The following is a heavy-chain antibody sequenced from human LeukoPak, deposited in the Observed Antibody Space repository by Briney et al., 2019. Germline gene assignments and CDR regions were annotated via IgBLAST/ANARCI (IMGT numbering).Heavy chain of an antibody. CDR3: AKCPGSANCYTGFDY. Sequence: GGSLRLSCAASGFTFSSYAMSWVRQAPGKGLEWISGISNSGDTTYDADSVKGRFTISRDNSKNTLCLQMNSLRAEDTAVYYCAKCPGSANCYTGFDYWGQGTLVTVSS. CDR2: ISNSGDTT. CDR1: GFTFSSYA. J-gene: IGHJ4*02. V-gene: IGHV3-23*01. D-gene: IGHD2-2*02.